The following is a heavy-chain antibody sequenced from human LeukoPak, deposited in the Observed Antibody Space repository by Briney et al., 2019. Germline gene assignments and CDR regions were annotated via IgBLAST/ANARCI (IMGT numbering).Heavy chain of an antibody. CDR2: IYYSGST. Sequence: SQTLSLTCTVCGGSISSGDYYWSWIRQPPGKGLEWIGYIYYSGSTYYNPSLKSRVTISVDTSKNQFSLKLSSVTAADTAVYYCARTTYYYDSSGYFTFDYWGQGTLVTVSS. D-gene: IGHD3-22*01. V-gene: IGHV4-30-4*08. CDR3: ARTTYYYDSSGYFTFDY. J-gene: IGHJ4*02. CDR1: GGSISSGDYY.